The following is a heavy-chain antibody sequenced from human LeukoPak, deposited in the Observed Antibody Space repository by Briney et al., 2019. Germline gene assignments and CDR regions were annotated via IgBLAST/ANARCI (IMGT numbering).Heavy chain of an antibody. Sequence: GGSLRLSCTASGFTFTSCAMNWVRQTPGKGLEWVSYISASSANIHYADSVKGRFTVSRDNAKNSLYLQMNSLTAEDTATYYCVRDRSYGSQYYYYIDVWGRGTTVTVSS. CDR3: VRDRSYGSQYYYYIDV. V-gene: IGHV3-48*01. J-gene: IGHJ6*03. D-gene: IGHD4-17*01. CDR2: ISASSANI. CDR1: GFTFTSCA.